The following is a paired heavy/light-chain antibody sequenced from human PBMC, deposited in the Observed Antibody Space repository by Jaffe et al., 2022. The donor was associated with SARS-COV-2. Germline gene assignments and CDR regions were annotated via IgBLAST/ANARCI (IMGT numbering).Light chain of an antibody. J-gene: IGLJ2*01. Sequence: NFMLTQPHSVSESPGKTVTISCTRSSGSIASNYVQWYQQRPGSSPTTVIYEDNQRPSGVPDRFSGSIDSSSNSASLTISGLKTEDEADYYCQSYDSSTVVFGGGTKLTVL. CDR2: EDN. CDR1: SGSIASNY. V-gene: IGLV6-57*01. CDR3: QSYDSSTVV.
Heavy chain of an antibody. D-gene: IGHD2-8*01. CDR2: IIPILGIA. V-gene: IGHV1-69*02. CDR3: ASPDEMLAPTDYYYYGMDV. J-gene: IGHJ6*02. CDR1: GGTFSSYT. Sequence: QVQLVQSGAEVKKPGSSVKVSCKASGGTFSSYTISWVRQAPGQGLEWMGRIIPILGIANYAQKFQGRVTITADKSTSTAYMELSSLRSEDTAVYYCASPDEMLAPTDYYYYGMDVWGQGTTVTVSS.